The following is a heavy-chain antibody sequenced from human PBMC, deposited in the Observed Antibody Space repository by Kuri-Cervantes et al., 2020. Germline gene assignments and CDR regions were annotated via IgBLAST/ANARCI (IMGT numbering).Heavy chain of an antibody. V-gene: IGHV3-30-3*02. J-gene: IGHJ6*02. CDR1: GFTFSSYA. CDR3: AKHQSGTWGYSYGMDV. Sequence: GESLKISCAASGFTFSSYAMHWVRQAPGKGLEWVAVISYDGSNKYYADSVKGRFTISRDNSQNMVYLQMNSLRADDTAVYYCAKHQSGTWGYSYGMDVWGQGTTVTVSS. D-gene: IGHD7-27*01. CDR2: ISYDGSNK.